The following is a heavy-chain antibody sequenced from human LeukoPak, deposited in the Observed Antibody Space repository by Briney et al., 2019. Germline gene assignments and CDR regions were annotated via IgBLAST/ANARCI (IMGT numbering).Heavy chain of an antibody. D-gene: IGHD2-8*01. CDR3: AREDVVLVDAVRYYYYGMDV. Sequence: ASVKASCKASGYNFISYYMHWVRQAPGQGLEWMGMINPSGGSTSYAQKFQDRVTMTRDTSTSTVYMELSSLKSEDTAVYYCAREDVVLVDAVRYYYYGMDVWGQGTTVTVSS. CDR2: INPSGGST. J-gene: IGHJ6*02. V-gene: IGHV1-46*01. CDR1: GYNFISYY.